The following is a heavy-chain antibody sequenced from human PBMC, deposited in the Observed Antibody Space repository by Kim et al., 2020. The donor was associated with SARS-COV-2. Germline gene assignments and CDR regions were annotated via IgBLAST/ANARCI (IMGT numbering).Heavy chain of an antibody. CDR3: AKERRWYFVWLPYYYYYGIDV. CDR1: GFTFSRYD. J-gene: IGHJ6*02. CDR2: ISYDGSNK. D-gene: IGHD3-9*01. V-gene: IGHV3-30*18. Sequence: GGSLRLSCAASGFTFSRYDMHWVRQAPGKGLEWVAVISYDGSNKYYADSVKGQFTISRDNSKNTLYLQMNSLRAEDTAVYYCAKERRWYFVWLPYYYYYGIDVWGQGTTITVSS.